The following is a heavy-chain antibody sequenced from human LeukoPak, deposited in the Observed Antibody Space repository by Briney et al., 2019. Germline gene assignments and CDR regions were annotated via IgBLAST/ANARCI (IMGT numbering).Heavy chain of an antibody. CDR1: GFTFSSYA. CDR3: AKGAPYSGSYLNWFDL. Sequence: GSLRLSCEASGFTFSSYAMSWVRQAPGKGLEWVSAISGSGGSTYYADSVKGRFTISRDNSKNTLYLQMNSLRAEDTAVYYCAKGAPYSGSYLNWFDLWGQGTLVTVSS. CDR2: ISGSGGST. D-gene: IGHD1-26*01. J-gene: IGHJ5*02. V-gene: IGHV3-23*01.